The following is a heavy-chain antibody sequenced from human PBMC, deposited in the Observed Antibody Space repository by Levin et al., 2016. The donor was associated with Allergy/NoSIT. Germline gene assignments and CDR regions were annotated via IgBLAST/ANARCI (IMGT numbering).Heavy chain of an antibody. V-gene: IGHV3-23*01. D-gene: IGHD2-21*02. CDR3: AKAVVVTAISDYYYYGMDV. J-gene: IGHJ6*02. CDR2: ISGSGGST. Sequence: VRQAPGKGLEWVSAISGSGGSTYYADSVKGRFTISRDNSKNTLYLQMNSLRAEDTAVYYCAKAVVVTAISDYYYYGMDVWGQGTTVTVSS.